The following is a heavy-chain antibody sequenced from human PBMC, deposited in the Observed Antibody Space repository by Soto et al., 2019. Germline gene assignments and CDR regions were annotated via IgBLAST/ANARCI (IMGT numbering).Heavy chain of an antibody. V-gene: IGHV3-21*01. Sequence: GGSLRLSCVASGFTFNNSSMNWVRQAPGKGLDYVSSISSSSTYVYYAASVKGRFTISRDNSKKSLYLKMNXLRAEDTAVYYCARPITGLAAAGYNWFDPGGQGTLVTV. J-gene: IGHJ5*02. CDR2: ISSSSTYV. D-gene: IGHD6-13*01. CDR3: ARPITGLAAAGYNWFDP. CDR1: GFTFNNSS.